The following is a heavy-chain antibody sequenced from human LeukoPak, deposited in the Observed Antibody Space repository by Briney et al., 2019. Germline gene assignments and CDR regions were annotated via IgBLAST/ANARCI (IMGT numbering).Heavy chain of an antibody. V-gene: IGHV4-61*02. Sequence: SETLSLTCTVSGGSISSGSYYWSWIRQPAGKGLEWIGRIYTSGSTNYNPSLKSRVTISVDTSKNQFSLKLSSVTAADTAVYYCARSKLEVPYYFDYWGQGTLVTVSS. CDR3: ARSKLEVPYYFDY. CDR1: GGSISSGSYY. J-gene: IGHJ4*02. D-gene: IGHD3-3*01. CDR2: IYTSGST.